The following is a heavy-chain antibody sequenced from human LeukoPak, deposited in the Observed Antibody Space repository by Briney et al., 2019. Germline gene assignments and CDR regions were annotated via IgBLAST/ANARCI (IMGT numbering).Heavy chain of an antibody. CDR1: GYXFTDHY. Sequence: LGASVKVSCKALGYXFTDHYFHWLRQAPGQGLEWMGWIHPSRGDTNYAQKFQGRVSLTRDTSISTAYMELSRLTSDDTAVYYCARDHNWGPDYWGQGTLVSVSS. D-gene: IGHD7-27*01. J-gene: IGHJ4*02. CDR3: ARDHNWGPDY. V-gene: IGHV1-2*03. CDR2: IHPSRGDT.